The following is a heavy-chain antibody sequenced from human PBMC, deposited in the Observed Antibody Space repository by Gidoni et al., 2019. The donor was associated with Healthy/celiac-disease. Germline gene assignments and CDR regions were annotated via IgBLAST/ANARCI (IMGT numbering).Heavy chain of an antibody. V-gene: IGHV4-31*03. D-gene: IGHD6-13*01. CDR2: IYYSGST. CDR3: ARVGLIIAAAALDY. J-gene: IGHJ4*02. CDR1: GGSISSGGYY. Sequence: QVQLQESGPGLVKPSQTLSLTCTVSGGSISSGGYYWSWIRQHPGKGLEWVGYIYYSGSTYYNPSLKSRVTISVDTSKNQFSLKLSSVTAADTAVYYCARVGLIIAAAALDYWGQGTLVTVSS.